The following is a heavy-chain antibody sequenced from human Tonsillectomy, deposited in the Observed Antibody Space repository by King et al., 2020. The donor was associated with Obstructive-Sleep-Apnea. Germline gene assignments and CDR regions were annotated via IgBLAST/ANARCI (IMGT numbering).Heavy chain of an antibody. CDR3: AKGQGGVRGVIDY. D-gene: IGHD3-10*01. Sequence: VQLVESGGGVVQPGRSLRLSCAASGFTFSSYGMHWVRQAPGKGLEWVAVISYGGSNKYYADSVKGRFTISRDNSKNTLYLQMNSLRAEDTAVYYCAKGQGGVRGVIDYWGQGTLVTVSS. V-gene: IGHV3-30*18. CDR2: ISYGGSNK. J-gene: IGHJ4*02. CDR1: GFTFSSYG.